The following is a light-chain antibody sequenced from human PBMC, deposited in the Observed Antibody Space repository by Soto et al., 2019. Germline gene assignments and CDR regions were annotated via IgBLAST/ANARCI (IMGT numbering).Light chain of an antibody. V-gene: IGKV3-20*01. CDR1: QSVSSSY. J-gene: IGKJ1*01. Sequence: EIVLTQSPGTLSLSPGERATLSCRASQSVSSSYLAWYQQKPGQAPRLLIYDASSRATSIPDRFSGSGSGKDFTLTISRLELEDFAVYYCQQYGSSPRTFGQGTKVEIK. CDR3: QQYGSSPRT. CDR2: DAS.